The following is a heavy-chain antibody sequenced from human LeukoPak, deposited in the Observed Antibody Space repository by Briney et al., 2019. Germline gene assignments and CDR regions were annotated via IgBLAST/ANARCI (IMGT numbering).Heavy chain of an antibody. CDR2: INPNGGGT. CDR1: GYTFTNYG. CDR3: ARSFMTTVTIPDY. V-gene: IGHV1-2*06. Sequence: ASVKVSCKASGYTFTNYGVSWVRQAPGQGLEWMGRINPNGGGTNYAQKFQGRVTMTRDTSVSTAYMELSRLRSDDTAVYYCARSFMTTVTIPDYWGQGTLVTVSS. J-gene: IGHJ4*02. D-gene: IGHD4-17*01.